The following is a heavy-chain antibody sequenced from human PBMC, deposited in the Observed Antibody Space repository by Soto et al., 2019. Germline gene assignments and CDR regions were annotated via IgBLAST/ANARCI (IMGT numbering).Heavy chain of an antibody. CDR1: GYSISSSNW. J-gene: IGHJ4*02. Sequence: QVQLQESGPGLVKPSDTLSLTGAVSGYSISSSNWWGWIRQPPGKGLGWIGYIYYSGTTYYNPSLKSRVTMSVDTSKNQFSLKLTSVTAVDTAVYYCARREIQGPIDYWGQGTLVTVSS. V-gene: IGHV4-28*01. CDR2: IYYSGTT. D-gene: IGHD1-26*01. CDR3: ARREIQGPIDY.